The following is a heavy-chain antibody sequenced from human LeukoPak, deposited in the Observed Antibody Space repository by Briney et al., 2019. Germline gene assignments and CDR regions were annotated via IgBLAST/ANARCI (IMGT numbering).Heavy chain of an antibody. CDR1: GGSISSYY. CDR2: IYYSGNT. Sequence: SETLSLTCTVSGGSISSYYWSWIRQPPGKGLEWIGYIYYSGNTNYNPSLKSRVTISVDSSKNQFPLKLSSVTAADTAVYYCARHWGQYSSGRQHFDYWGQGTLVTVSS. CDR3: ARHWGQYSSGRQHFDY. J-gene: IGHJ4*02. D-gene: IGHD6-19*01. V-gene: IGHV4-59*08.